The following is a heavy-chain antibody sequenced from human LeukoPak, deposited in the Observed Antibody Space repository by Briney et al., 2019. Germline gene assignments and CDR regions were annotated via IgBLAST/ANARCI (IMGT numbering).Heavy chain of an antibody. J-gene: IGHJ4*02. V-gene: IGHV3-30-3*01. CDR2: ISYDGSNK. CDR1: GFTFSSYA. CDR3: AREVMAAADYYFDY. Sequence: PGRSLRLSCAASGFTFSSYAMHWVRQAPGKGLEWVAVISYDGSNKYYADSVKGRFTISRDNSKNTLYLQMNSLRAEDTAVYYCAREVMAAADYYFDYWGQGTLVTVSS. D-gene: IGHD6-13*01.